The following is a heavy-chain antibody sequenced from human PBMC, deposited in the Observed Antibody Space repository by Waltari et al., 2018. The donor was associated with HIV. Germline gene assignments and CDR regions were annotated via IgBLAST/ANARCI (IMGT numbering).Heavy chain of an antibody. D-gene: IGHD3-10*01. CDR3: ARAEGGSGILDAFDI. CDR1: GGTFSSYA. Sequence: QVQLVQSGAEVQKPGPSVKVSCTASGGTFSSYAISWVRQAPGQGLEWMGGIIPIFGTANYAQKFQGRVTITADESTSTAYMELSSLRSEDTAVYYCARAEGGSGILDAFDIWGQGTMVTVSS. V-gene: IGHV1-69*01. J-gene: IGHJ3*02. CDR2: IIPIFGTA.